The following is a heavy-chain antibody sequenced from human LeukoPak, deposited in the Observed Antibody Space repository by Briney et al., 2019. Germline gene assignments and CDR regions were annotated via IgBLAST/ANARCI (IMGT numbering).Heavy chain of an antibody. CDR1: GGSFSGYY. V-gene: IGHV4-34*01. J-gene: IGHJ5*02. D-gene: IGHD2-2*01. Sequence: SETLSLTCAVYGGSFSGYYWSWIRQPPGKGLEWIGEINHSGSTNYNPSLKSRVTISVDTSKNQFSLKLSSVTAADTAVYYCARGAIVVVPAATRGKHNWFDPWGQGTLVTVSS. CDR3: ARGAIVVVPAATRGKHNWFDP. CDR2: INHSGST.